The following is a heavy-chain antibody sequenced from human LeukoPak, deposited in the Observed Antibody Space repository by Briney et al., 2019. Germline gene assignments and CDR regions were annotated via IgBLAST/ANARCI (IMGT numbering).Heavy chain of an antibody. CDR1: GLTFKSFA. V-gene: IGHV3-23*01. D-gene: IGHD6-19*01. CDR3: TKDLMTGFSSVWYFGY. CDR2: YRGNEDST. Sequence: PGGALRLSCAASGLTFKSFAMSWVRQAPGKGLEWVDVYRGNEDSTHYADSVRGRFVISTDNSKNTLYLQMNSLRDEDTAVYYCTKDLMTGFSSVWYFGYWGQGTRVSVSS. J-gene: IGHJ4*02.